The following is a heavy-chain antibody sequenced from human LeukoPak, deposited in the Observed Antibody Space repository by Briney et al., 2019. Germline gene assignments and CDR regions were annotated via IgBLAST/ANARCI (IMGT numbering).Heavy chain of an antibody. D-gene: IGHD3-3*01. CDR2: ISGDGGST. CDR1: GFTFDDYG. V-gene: IGHV3-43*02. J-gene: IGHJ4*02. Sequence: GGSLRLSCAASGFTFDDYGMHWVRQAPGKGLEWVSLISGDGGSTYYADSVKGRFTISRDNSKNSLYLQMNSLRTEDTALYYCATITIFGVSSRDFDYWGQGTLVTVSS. CDR3: ATITIFGVSSRDFDY.